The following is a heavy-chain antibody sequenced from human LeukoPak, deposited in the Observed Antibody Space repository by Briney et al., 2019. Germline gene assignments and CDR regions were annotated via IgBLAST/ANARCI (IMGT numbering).Heavy chain of an antibody. CDR2: MNPNSGNT. D-gene: IGHD3-22*01. J-gene: IGHJ6*03. CDR3: ARFSNYYDSSGYPYYYYYMDV. CDR1: GYTFTSYD. V-gene: IGHV1-8*01. Sequence: ASVKVSCKASGYTFTSYDINWVRQATGQGLEWMGWMNPNSGNTGYAQKFQGRVTMTRNTSISTAYMELSSLRSEDTAVYYCARFSNYYDSSGYPYYYYYMDVWGKGTTVTISS.